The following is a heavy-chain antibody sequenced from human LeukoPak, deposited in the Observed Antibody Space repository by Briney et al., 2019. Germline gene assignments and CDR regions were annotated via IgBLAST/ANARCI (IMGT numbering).Heavy chain of an antibody. V-gene: IGHV4-34*01. CDR1: GGSFSGYY. J-gene: IGHJ3*02. Sequence: SETLSLTCVVYGGSFSGYYWSWIRQPPGEGLEWIGEINHGGSTNYNPSHKSRVTISRDTSKNQCSLKLSSVTAADTAVYYFARQKLSRARTMIVGRPRGGAFDIWGQGTMVTVSS. D-gene: IGHD3-22*01. CDR2: INHGGST. CDR3: ARQKLSRARTMIVGRPRGGAFDI.